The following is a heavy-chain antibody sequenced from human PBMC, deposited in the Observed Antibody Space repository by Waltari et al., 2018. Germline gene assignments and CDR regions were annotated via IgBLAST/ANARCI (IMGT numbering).Heavy chain of an antibody. J-gene: IGHJ1*01. Sequence: QLQLQESGPGLMKPSETLSLTCAVSGGSISSNYWTWIRQPPGKGLEWIGRISGSGENTDYNPSLKSLVTISTDTSKNQFSLNLKSVTAADTAGYYCANVYDRFDVWGPGVLVTVSS. V-gene: IGHV4-4*07. CDR1: GGSISSNY. CDR3: ANVYDRFDV. CDR2: ISGSGENT. D-gene: IGHD5-12*01.